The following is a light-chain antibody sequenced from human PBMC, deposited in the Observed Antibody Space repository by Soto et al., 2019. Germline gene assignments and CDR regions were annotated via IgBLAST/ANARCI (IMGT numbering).Light chain of an antibody. J-gene: IGKJ1*01. CDR2: EAS. CDR1: QSIIVW. Sequence: DIQMTKSPSSVSASVRGRSTIACRGSQSIIVWWAWFLQKAGKAPMILIYEASRLESGVPSRISGSGSVTEFTLTISSLQPDDFATYYCQKYTSYPWKCGQGNTGGIK. V-gene: IGKV1-5*03. CDR3: QKYTSYPWK.